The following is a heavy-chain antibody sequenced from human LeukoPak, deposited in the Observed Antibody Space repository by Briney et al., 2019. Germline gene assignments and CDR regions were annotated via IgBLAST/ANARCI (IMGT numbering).Heavy chain of an antibody. J-gene: IGHJ4*02. V-gene: IGHV1-46*01. D-gene: IGHD6-13*01. CDR2: INPSGGGT. CDR1: GNTFSSNF. CDR3: ARGSRHSKFDY. Sequence: ASVKVSCKASGNTFSSNFLHWVRQAPGQGLEWMGIINPSGGGTTYAQRFQGRVTMTRDTSTSTVYMELNSLRSEDTAVYYCARGSRHSKFDYWGQGTLVTVSS.